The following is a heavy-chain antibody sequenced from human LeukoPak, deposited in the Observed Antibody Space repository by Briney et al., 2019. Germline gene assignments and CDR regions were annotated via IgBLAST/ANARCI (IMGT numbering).Heavy chain of an antibody. CDR2: IYYRGST. V-gene: IGHV4-59*01. CDR1: GGSISSYY. J-gene: IGHJ6*03. CDR3: ARETSQKGALYMDV. Sequence: SETLSLTCTVSGGSISSYYWSWIRQPPGKGLGGMGDIYYRGSTNYNPSLKGQVTISVDTSTTQSSLKLSSVTAADPAVYYCARETSQKGALYMDVWGKGTTVTISS.